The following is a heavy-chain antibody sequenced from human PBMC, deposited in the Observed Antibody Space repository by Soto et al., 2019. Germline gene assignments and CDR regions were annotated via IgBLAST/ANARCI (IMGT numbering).Heavy chain of an antibody. D-gene: IGHD3-10*01. Sequence: SETLSLTCTVAGGSISSSYYWSWIRQPPGKGLEWIGYIYYSGSTNYNPSLKSRVTISVDTSKNQFSLKLSSVTAADTAVYYCARNYYGSGSYLYYYYGMDVWGQGTTVTVSS. CDR2: IYYSGST. CDR1: GGSISSSYY. CDR3: ARNYYGSGSYLYYYYGMDV. V-gene: IGHV4-61*01. J-gene: IGHJ6*02.